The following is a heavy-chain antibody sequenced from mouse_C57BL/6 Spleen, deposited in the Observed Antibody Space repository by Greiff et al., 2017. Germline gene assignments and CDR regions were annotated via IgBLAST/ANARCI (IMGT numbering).Heavy chain of an antibody. D-gene: IGHD3-2*02. CDR2: IHPNSGST. CDR1: GYTFTSYW. CDR3: ARIGTAQATWFAY. Sequence: QVQLQQPGAELVKPGASVKLSCKASGYTFTSYWMHWVKQRPGQGLEGIGMIHPNSGSTNYNEKFKSKATLTVDTSSSTAYMQLSSLTSEDAAVYYCARIGTAQATWFAYWGQGTLVTVSA. J-gene: IGHJ3*01. V-gene: IGHV1-64*01.